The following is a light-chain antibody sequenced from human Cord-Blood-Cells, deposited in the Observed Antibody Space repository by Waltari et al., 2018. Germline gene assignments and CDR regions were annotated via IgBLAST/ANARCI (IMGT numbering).Light chain of an antibody. J-gene: IGLJ3*02. Sequence: NFMLTQPHSVSESPGKTVTISCTRSSGSIASNYVQWYQQRPGSAPTTLIYEDNQRPAGVPARFSGSIDSSSNSASLPISGLKTEDEADYYCQSYDSSNWVFGGGTKLTVL. V-gene: IGLV6-57*03. CDR3: QSYDSSNWV. CDR2: EDN. CDR1: SGSIASNY.